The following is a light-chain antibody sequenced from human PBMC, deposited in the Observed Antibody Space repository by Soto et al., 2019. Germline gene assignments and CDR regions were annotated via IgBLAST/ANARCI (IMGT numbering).Light chain of an antibody. V-gene: IGKV1-5*03. CDR1: QSISSW. Sequence: DIQMTQSPSTLSASVGDRVTITCRASQSISSWLAWYQPKPGKAPKLLIYKASSLESGVPSRFSGSGSGTEFTLTSSSLQPDDFGTYYCKQYNSYSPGTFGQGTKVEIK. J-gene: IGKJ1*01. CDR3: KQYNSYSPGT. CDR2: KAS.